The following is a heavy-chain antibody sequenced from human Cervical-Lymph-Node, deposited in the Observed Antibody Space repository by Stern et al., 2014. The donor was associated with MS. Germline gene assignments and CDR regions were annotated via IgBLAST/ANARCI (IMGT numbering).Heavy chain of an antibody. CDR3: ARVGTTGTTSLDY. CDR1: GYTFTGYD. CDR2: INPNSGGT. D-gene: IGHD1-1*01. J-gene: IGHJ4*02. Sequence: VQLVESGAEVKKPGASVKVSCKASGYTFTGYDMHWVRQAPGQGLECMGRINPNSGGTNYAQKFQGRVTMTRDTSISTAYMELSRLRSDDTAVYYCARVGTTGTTSLDYWGQGTLVTVSP. V-gene: IGHV1-2*06.